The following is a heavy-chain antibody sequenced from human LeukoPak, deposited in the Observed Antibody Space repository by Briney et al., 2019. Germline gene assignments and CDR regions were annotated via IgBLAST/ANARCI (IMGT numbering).Heavy chain of an antibody. V-gene: IGHV7-4-1*02. Sequence: GASVKVSCKASGYTFTSYAMNWVRQAPGQGLEWMGWINTNTGNPTYAQGFTGRFVFSLDTSVSTAYLQISSLKAEDTAVYYCARDLYPTFIAVAGSVGVRFDYWGQGTLVTVSS. CDR3: ARDLYPTFIAVAGSVGVRFDY. D-gene: IGHD6-19*01. CDR1: GYTFTSYA. J-gene: IGHJ4*02. CDR2: INTNTGNP.